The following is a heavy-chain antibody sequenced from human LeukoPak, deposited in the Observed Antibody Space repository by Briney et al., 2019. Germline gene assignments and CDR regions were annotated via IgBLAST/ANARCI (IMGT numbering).Heavy chain of an antibody. CDR1: GFTFSSYA. J-gene: IGHJ4*02. Sequence: GGSLRLSCAASGFTFSSYAMSWVRQAPGKGLEWVPTINGGGVNTHYADSVGGRFTISRDNSKNTLFLQMNSLRDEDTAVYYCAKDLYSNYGPADYWGQGNLVTVSS. V-gene: IGHV3-23*01. CDR3: AKDLYSNYGPADY. CDR2: INGGGVNT. D-gene: IGHD4-11*01.